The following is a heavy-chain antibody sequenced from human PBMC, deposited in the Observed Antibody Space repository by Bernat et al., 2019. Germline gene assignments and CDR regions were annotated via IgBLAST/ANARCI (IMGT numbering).Heavy chain of an antibody. J-gene: IGHJ6*02. CDR2: IYYSGST. CDR3: ARHRYGSSWSYGMDV. CDR1: GGSISSYY. V-gene: IGHV4-59*08. Sequence: QVQLQESGPGLVKPSETLSLTCTVSGGSISSYYWSWIRQPPGKGLEWIGYIYYSGSTNYNPSLKSRVTISVDTSKNQFSLKLSSVTAADTAVYYCARHRYGSSWSYGMDVWGQGTTVTVSS. D-gene: IGHD6-13*01.